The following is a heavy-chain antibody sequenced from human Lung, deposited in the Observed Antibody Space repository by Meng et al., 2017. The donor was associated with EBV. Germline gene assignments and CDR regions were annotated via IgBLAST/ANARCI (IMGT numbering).Heavy chain of an antibody. V-gene: IGHV4-34*01. CDR3: ARVAAAGNEWFDP. CDR2: INHSGST. D-gene: IGHD6-13*01. Sequence: QVQLNQGCAGRVKPSDTLALTCPVYGGSLSGYYWSWIRQPPGKGLEWIGEINHSGSTNYNPSLKSRVTISVDTSKNQFSLKLSSVTAADTAVYYCARVAAAGNEWFDPWGQGTLVTVSS. CDR1: GGSLSGYY. J-gene: IGHJ5*02.